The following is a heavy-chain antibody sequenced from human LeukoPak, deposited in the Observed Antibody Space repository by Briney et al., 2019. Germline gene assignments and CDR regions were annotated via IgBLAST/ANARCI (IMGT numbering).Heavy chain of an antibody. CDR1: GGSISSYY. V-gene: IGHV4-59*01. CDR2: IYYSGST. D-gene: IGHD2-15*01. J-gene: IGHJ4*02. CDR3: ARSVGCFYYFDY. Sequence: SETLSLTCTVSGGSISSYYWSWIRQPPGQGLEWIGYIYYSGSTNYNPSLKSRVTISVDTSKNQFSLKLSSVTAADTAVYYCARSVGCFYYFDYWGQGTLVTVSS.